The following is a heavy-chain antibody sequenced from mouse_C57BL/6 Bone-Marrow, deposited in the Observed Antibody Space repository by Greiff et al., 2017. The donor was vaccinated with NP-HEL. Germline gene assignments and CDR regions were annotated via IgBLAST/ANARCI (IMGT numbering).Heavy chain of an antibody. V-gene: IGHV5-16*01. CDR1: GFTFSDYY. J-gene: IGHJ1*03. CDR3: ARDPHYYGKGHWYFDV. CDR2: INYDGSST. D-gene: IGHD1-1*01. Sequence: EVMLVESEGGLVQPGSSMKLSCTASGFTFSDYYMAWVRQVPEKGLEWVANINYDGSSTYYLDSLKSRFIISRDNAKNILYLQMSSLKAEDTATYYCARDPHYYGKGHWYFDVWGTGTTVTVSS.